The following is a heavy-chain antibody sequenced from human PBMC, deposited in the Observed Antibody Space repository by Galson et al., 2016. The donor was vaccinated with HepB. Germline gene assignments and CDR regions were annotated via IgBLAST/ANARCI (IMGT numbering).Heavy chain of an antibody. CDR3: ARSSSWFGGVDY. D-gene: IGHD3-16*01. CDR1: GYTFINNA. J-gene: IGHJ4*02. CDR2: INVENGNT. Sequence: SVKVSCKASGYTFINNAIHWVRQAPGQRLEWMGWINVENGNTKYSQKFQGRVTMTRDTTASSADMELSSLKSEDTAIYYCARSSSWFGGVDYWGQGTLATVSS. V-gene: IGHV1-3*01.